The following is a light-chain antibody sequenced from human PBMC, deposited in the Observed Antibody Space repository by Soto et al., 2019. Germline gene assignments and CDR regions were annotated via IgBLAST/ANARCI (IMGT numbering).Light chain of an antibody. Sequence: QSVLTQPASVSGSPGQSIAISCTGSSSDVGGYNYVSWYQQHSGKAPKLIIYDVTKRPSGVSDRFSGSKSGDTASLTISGLQAEDEADYYCSSYTSRTTVIFGGVTKLTVL. V-gene: IGLV2-14*01. J-gene: IGLJ2*01. CDR3: SSYTSRTTVI. CDR1: SSDVGGYNY. CDR2: DVT.